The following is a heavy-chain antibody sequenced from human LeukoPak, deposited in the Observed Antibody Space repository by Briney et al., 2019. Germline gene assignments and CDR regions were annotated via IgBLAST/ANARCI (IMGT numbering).Heavy chain of an antibody. J-gene: IGHJ4*02. CDR2: INPSGGST. CDR1: GYTFTGYS. V-gene: IGHV1-46*01. Sequence: ASVKVSCKASGYTFTGYSMHWVRQAPGQGLEWMGIINPSGGSTSYAQKFQGRVTMTRDTSTSTVYMELSSLRSEDTAVYYCARDRQGYFDYWGQGTLVTVSS. CDR3: ARDRQGYFDY.